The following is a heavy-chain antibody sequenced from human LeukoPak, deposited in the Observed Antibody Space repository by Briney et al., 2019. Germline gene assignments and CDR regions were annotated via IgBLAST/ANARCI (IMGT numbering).Heavy chain of an antibody. D-gene: IGHD6-13*01. CDR1: GYTFTGYY. Sequence: ASVTVSCKASGYTFTGYYMHWVRQAPGQGLEWMGWINPNSGGTNYAQKFQGRVTMTRDTSISTAYMELSRLRSDDTAVYYCAVAAAGVPEGGYWGQGTLVTVSS. CDR3: AVAAAGVPEGGY. CDR2: INPNSGGT. V-gene: IGHV1-2*02. J-gene: IGHJ4*02.